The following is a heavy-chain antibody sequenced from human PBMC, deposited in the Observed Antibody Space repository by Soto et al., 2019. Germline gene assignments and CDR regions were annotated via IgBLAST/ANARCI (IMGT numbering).Heavy chain of an antibody. CDR2: LYSGGST. Sequence: EVQLVESGGGLVQPGGSLRLSCAASGFTVSSNYMSWVRQAPGKGLEWVSVLYSGGSTYYADSVKGRFTISRHNSKNTLYLQMNSLRAEDTAVYYCARRDRRLGDAFDIWGQGTMVTVSS. J-gene: IGHJ3*02. D-gene: IGHD6-25*01. CDR3: ARRDRRLGDAFDI. CDR1: GFTVSSNY. V-gene: IGHV3-53*04.